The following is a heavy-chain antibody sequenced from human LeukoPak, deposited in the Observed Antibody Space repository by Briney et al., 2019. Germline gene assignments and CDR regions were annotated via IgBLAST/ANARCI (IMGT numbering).Heavy chain of an antibody. Sequence: ASVKVSCKASGYSFTSYAMYWVRQAPGQRREWMGWIYAGNGNTQFSQNFQGRVTFTRDTSASTAYMELSSLRSEDTAVYYCARGYCSSTSCQYYLDYWGKGTLVTVSS. V-gene: IGHV1-3*01. CDR2: IYAGNGNT. J-gene: IGHJ4*02. CDR1: GYSFTSYA. CDR3: ARGYCSSTSCQYYLDY. D-gene: IGHD2-2*01.